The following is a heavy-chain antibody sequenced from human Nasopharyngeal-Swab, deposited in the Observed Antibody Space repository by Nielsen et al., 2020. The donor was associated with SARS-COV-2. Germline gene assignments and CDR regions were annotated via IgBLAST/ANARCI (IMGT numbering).Heavy chain of an antibody. D-gene: IGHD3-16*01. V-gene: IGHV3-74*01. CDR1: EFAFSSYW. J-gene: IGHJ3*02. CDR2: INGDGTRT. CDR3: ARVDVHDAFDI. Sequence: GESLKISCAASEFAFSSYWMHWVRQAPEKGPVWVSRINGDGTRTNYADSVKGRFTISRDNAKNTLYLQMNSLRAEDTAVYYCARVDVHDAFDIWGQGTMVTVSS.